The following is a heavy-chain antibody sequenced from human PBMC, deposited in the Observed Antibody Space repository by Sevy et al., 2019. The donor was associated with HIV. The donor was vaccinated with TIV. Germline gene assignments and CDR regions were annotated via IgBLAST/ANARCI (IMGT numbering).Heavy chain of an antibody. V-gene: IGHV4-34*01. J-gene: IGHJ1*01. CDR2: INHRGST. Sequence: SETLSLTCAVYGGSFSGYYWSWIRQPPGKGLEWIGEINHRGSTNYSPSLKCRVTISVDTSKNQFSLRLSSVTAADTAVYYCAMGAYYSDDQDTFHLWIPHWAQGTLVTASS. CDR1: GGSFSGYY. CDR3: AMGAYYSDDQDTFHLWIPH. D-gene: IGHD3-22*01.